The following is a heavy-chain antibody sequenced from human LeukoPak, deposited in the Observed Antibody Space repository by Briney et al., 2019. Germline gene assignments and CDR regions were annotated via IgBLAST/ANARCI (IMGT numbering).Heavy chain of an antibody. CDR1: GDSVSSNTAA. V-gene: IGHV6-1*01. CDR2: TYYRSKWYN. J-gene: IGHJ4*02. D-gene: IGHD6-19*01. CDR3: GRGAYTSAWY. Sequence: SQTLSLTCAISGDSVSSNTAAWHWIRQSPSRGLEWLGRTYYRSKWYNDYAESVKSRITINPDTSKNQFSLLLNSVTPGDTAVYYCGRGAYTSAWYWGQGTLVTVSS.